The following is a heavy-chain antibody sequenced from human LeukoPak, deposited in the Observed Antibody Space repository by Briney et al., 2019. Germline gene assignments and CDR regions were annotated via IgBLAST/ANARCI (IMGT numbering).Heavy chain of an antibody. CDR3: ARVVTAAAGYYYYYMDV. Sequence: ASVKVSCKASGYTFTGYYMHCGREAPGQRLGWRGWINPNSGGTNYAQKFQGRVNMTRDTSISTAYMELSRLRSDDTAVYYCARVVTAAAGYYYYYMDVWGQGTTVTISS. V-gene: IGHV1-2*02. CDR1: GYTFTGYY. CDR2: INPNSGGT. D-gene: IGHD6-13*01. J-gene: IGHJ6*03.